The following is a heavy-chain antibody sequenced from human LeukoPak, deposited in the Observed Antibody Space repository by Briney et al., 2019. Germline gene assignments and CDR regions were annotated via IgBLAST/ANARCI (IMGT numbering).Heavy chain of an antibody. D-gene: IGHD2-2*03. CDR3: ARDHGYCSSTSCPPFGAFDI. CDR2: INPSGGGT. Sequence: GASVKVSCKASGYTFTGYYMHWARQAPGQGLEWLGIINPSGGGTSYAQKFQGRVTMTRDTSTSTVYMELSSLRSEDTAVYYCARDHGYCSSTSCPPFGAFDIWGQGTMVTVSS. V-gene: IGHV1-46*01. CDR1: GYTFTGYY. J-gene: IGHJ3*02.